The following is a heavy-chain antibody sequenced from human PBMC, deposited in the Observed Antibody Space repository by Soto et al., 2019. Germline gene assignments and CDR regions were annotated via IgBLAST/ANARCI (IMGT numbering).Heavy chain of an antibody. Sequence: EVQLVESGGGLVQPGGSLRLSYAASGFIFGNSYMNWVRQAPGKGLEWISHISRGGNTVYYADSVRGRFTISRDNAKNALYLQMDSLRAEDTAIYYCASAGMTTTNWFDPWGQGILVTVSS. CDR1: GFIFGNSY. CDR3: ASAGMTTTNWFDP. D-gene: IGHD4-17*01. J-gene: IGHJ5*02. CDR2: ISRGGNTV. V-gene: IGHV3-48*04.